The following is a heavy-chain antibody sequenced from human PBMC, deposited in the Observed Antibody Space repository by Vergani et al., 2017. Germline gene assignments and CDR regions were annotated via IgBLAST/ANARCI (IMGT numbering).Heavy chain of an antibody. Sequence: QVQLQESGPGLVKPSQTLSLTCSVSGDSISSGDYYWNWIRQHPGKGREWIGYFYSTGSTHHNPSLRRRINMSVDTSKNQFSLKLNYVTAADTSRYYCAIMGGYDEVDAFRVSYFDALGPGILVTVSS. D-gene: IGHD3-22*01. J-gene: IGHJ4*02. V-gene: IGHV4-31*03. CDR1: GDSISSGDYY. CDR2: FYSTGST. CDR3: AIMGGYDEVDAFRVSYFDA.